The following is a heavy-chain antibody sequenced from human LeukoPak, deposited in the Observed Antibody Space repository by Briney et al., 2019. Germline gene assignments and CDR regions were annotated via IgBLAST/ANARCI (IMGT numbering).Heavy chain of an antibody. CDR2: IYTSEST. CDR3: AKDLDGSGLYGGLDY. Sequence: SETLSLTCSVSGGSISSSNYYWSWIRQPAGKGLEWIGRIYTSESTNYNPSLKSRVTISVDTSRNQFSLKLSSVTAADTAVYYCAKDLDGSGLYGGLDYWGQGILVTVSS. CDR1: GGSISSSNYY. J-gene: IGHJ4*02. V-gene: IGHV4-61*02. D-gene: IGHD6-19*01.